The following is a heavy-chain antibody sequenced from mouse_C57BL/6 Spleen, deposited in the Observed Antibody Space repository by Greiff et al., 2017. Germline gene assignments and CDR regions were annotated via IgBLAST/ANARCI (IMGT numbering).Heavy chain of an antibody. CDR3: ASEGYGNYPGYCDV. J-gene: IGHJ1*03. Sequence: VQLQQSGAELVKPGASVKISCKASGYAFSSYWMNWVKQRPGKGLEWIGQIYPGDGDTNYNGKFKGKATLTADKSSSTAYMQLRSLTSEDSAVYFCASEGYGNYPGYCDVWGTGTTVTVSS. V-gene: IGHV1-80*01. D-gene: IGHD2-10*02. CDR2: IYPGDGDT. CDR1: GYAFSSYW.